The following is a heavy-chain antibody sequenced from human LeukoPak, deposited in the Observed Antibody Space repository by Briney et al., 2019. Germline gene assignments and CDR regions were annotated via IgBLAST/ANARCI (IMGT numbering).Heavy chain of an antibody. J-gene: IGHJ4*02. V-gene: IGHV1-18*01. CDR3: ARDLVPPNYYDSSGYYPNFDY. CDR1: GYTFTSYG. D-gene: IGHD3-22*01. Sequence: ASVKVSCKASGYTFTSYGISWVRQAPGQGLEWMGWISAYNGNTNYAQMLQGRVTMTTDTSTSTAYMELRSLRSDDTAVYYCARDLVPPNYYDSSGYYPNFDYWGQGTLVTVSS. CDR2: ISAYNGNT.